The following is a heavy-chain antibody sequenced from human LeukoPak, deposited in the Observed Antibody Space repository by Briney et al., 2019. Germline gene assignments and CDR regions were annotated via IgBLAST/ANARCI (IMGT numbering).Heavy chain of an antibody. V-gene: IGHV3-15*01. Sequence: GGSLRLSCAASGFTFSNAWMSWVRQAPGKGREWVGHIKTKTDGGTTDYAAHVKGRFIISRDASKNTLDLQLNSLKTEDTAVYYCTTSYYDSSGYRGWGQGTLVTVSS. D-gene: IGHD3-22*01. CDR1: GFTFSNAW. J-gene: IGHJ4*02. CDR2: IKTKTDGGTT. CDR3: TTSYYDSSGYRG.